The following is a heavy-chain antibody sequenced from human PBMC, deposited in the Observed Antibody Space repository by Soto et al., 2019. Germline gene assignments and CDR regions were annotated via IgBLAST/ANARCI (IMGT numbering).Heavy chain of an antibody. CDR1: RYSFTDYH. V-gene: IGHV1-2*04. J-gene: IGHJ6*04. CDR2: INPKSGGT. CDR3: ARGDSTDCSNGVCSFFYNHDMDV. D-gene: IGHD2-8*01. Sequence: ASVQVSCEASRYSFTDYHIHWVRQARGQGLEWLGRINPKSGGTSTAQKFQGWVTMTTDTSISTASMELTRLTSDDTAIYYCARGDSTDCSNGVCSFFYNHDMDVWGKGTTVTVSS.